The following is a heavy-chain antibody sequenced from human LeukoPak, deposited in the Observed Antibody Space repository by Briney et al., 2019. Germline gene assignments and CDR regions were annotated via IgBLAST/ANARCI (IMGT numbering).Heavy chain of an antibody. D-gene: IGHD5-18*01. V-gene: IGHV3-48*03. J-gene: IGHJ4*02. Sequence: GGALRLSCAASGFTFSNYEFNWVRQAPGKGLEWVSYISSGRNIYYADSVEGRSTISRDNAKNSLYLQMNSVRAEDTAVYYCARDLVQLWSKDFWGQGTLVTVSS. CDR2: ISSGRNI. CDR1: GFTFSNYE. CDR3: ARDLVQLWSKDF.